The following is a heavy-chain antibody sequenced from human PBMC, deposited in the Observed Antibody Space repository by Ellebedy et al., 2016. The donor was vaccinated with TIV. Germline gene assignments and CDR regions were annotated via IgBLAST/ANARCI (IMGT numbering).Heavy chain of an antibody. D-gene: IGHD3-10*01. CDR3: TRTNYYDSGSYYMNDY. Sequence: SGPTLVKPTQTLTLTCNFSGFSLRTRGMCVSWIRQPPGKALEWLARVDWQVVRHYATSLKTRLTVSKDTSKNQVVLTVANVDPGNTATYYCTRTNYYDSGSYYMNDYWGQGTLVTVSS. V-gene: IGHV2-70*11. CDR1: GFSLRTRGMC. CDR2: VDWQVVR. J-gene: IGHJ4*02.